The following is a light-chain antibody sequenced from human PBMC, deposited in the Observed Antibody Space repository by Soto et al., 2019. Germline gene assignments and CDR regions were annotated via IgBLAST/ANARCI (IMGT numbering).Light chain of an antibody. Sequence: QSALTQPASVSGSPGQSITISCTGTSSDVGAYDYVSWCQQLPGKAPKLIISEVSNRPSGVSYRFSGSKSGNTASLTISGLHPEDEASYSCTSYTTISTRVFGTGTKVTVL. CDR1: SSDVGAYDY. CDR3: TSYTTISTRV. V-gene: IGLV2-14*01. J-gene: IGLJ1*01. CDR2: EVS.